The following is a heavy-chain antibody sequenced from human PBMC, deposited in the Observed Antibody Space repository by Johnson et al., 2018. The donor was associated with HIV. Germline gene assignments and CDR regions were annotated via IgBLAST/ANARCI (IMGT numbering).Heavy chain of an antibody. Sequence: QVQLLESGGGLVKPGGSLRLSCAASGFTFSDYYMSWIRQAPGKGLEWVSYISTGGGTIYYADSVKGRFTISRDNAKNSLYLQMNSLRAEDTAVYYCAAGYAMASDAFDIWGQGTMVTVSS. D-gene: IGHD2-8*01. J-gene: IGHJ3*02. V-gene: IGHV3-11*04. CDR2: ISTGGGTI. CDR3: AAGYAMASDAFDI. CDR1: GFTFSDYY.